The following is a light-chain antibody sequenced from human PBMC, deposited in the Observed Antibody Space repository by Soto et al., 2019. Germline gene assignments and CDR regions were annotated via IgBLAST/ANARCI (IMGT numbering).Light chain of an antibody. CDR1: QDISNY. J-gene: IGKJ1*01. V-gene: IGKV1-5*01. CDR3: QQYNSYSVT. Sequence: DIQMTQSPSSLSASVGDRVTITCQASQDISNYLNWYQQKPGKAPKFLVYDASNLESGVPSRFSGSGSGTEFTLTISSLQPDDFATYYCQQYNSYSVTFGQGTKVDIK. CDR2: DAS.